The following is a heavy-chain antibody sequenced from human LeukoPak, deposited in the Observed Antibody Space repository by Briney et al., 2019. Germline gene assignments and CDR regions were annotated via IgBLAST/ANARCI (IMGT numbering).Heavy chain of an antibody. CDR2: IYNTGST. Sequence: SETLSLTCSVSGGSISSYYWSWIRQPAGKGLEWIGRIYNTGSTNYNPSLKSRVTMSVDTSKNQFSLKLNSVTAADTAVYYCARDSLHYYSYYMDVWGKGTTVTVSS. J-gene: IGHJ6*03. V-gene: IGHV4-4*07. CDR1: GGSISSYY. CDR3: ARDSLHYYSYYMDV.